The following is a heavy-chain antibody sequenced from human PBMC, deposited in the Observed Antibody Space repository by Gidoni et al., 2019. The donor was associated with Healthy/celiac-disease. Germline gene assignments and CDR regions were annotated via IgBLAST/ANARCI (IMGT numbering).Heavy chain of an antibody. Sequence: EVQLVESGGGLVQPGRSLRLSCATSGFPFDDYAIHWVRQVPGKGLEWVSGISWNSGRIAYADSVKGRFTISRDNSKNSLYLQMNSLRAEDTALYYCAKGIGTMIVGMFDYWGQGTLVTVSS. CDR3: AKGIGTMIVGMFDY. CDR1: GFPFDDYA. CDR2: ISWNSGRI. D-gene: IGHD3-22*01. V-gene: IGHV3-9*01. J-gene: IGHJ4*02.